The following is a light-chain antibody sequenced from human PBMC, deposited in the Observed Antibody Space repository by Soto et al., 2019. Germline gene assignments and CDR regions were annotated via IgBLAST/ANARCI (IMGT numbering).Light chain of an antibody. CDR2: DAY. Sequence: DIQMTQSPSILSASVGDRVTITCRASQSIRSWLAWYQQKPGKAPKLLIYDAYSLESGVPSRFSGRRSGTEFTLTIAGLQPDDFATYYCQHYNVYPWTFGQGTKVDIK. CDR3: QHYNVYPWT. CDR1: QSIRSW. V-gene: IGKV1-5*01. J-gene: IGKJ1*01.